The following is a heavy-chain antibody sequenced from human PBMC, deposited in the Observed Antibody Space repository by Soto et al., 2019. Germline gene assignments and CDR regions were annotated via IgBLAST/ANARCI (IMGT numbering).Heavy chain of an antibody. CDR1: GFTFSSYA. CDR2: ISGSGGST. Sequence: PGGSLKLSCAAFGFTFSSYAISRVRQAPGKGLEWVSAISGSGGSTYYADSVKGRFTISRDNSKNTLYLQMNSLRAEDTAVYYCALQRDKGIGRGFDAFDIWGQGTMVTVSS. D-gene: IGHD2-15*01. J-gene: IGHJ3*02. V-gene: IGHV3-23*01. CDR3: ALQRDKGIGRGFDAFDI.